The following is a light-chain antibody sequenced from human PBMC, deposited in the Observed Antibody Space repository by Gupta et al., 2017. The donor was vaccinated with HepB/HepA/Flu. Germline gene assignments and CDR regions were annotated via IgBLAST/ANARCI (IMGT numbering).Light chain of an antibody. J-gene: IGLJ3*02. CDR1: NIGSKS. Sequence: SYVLTQPPSVSVAPVKTASITCSGNNIGSKSVHWYQQRQGQAPVRGREEDSARPSGIPERFPGYNAPKTGNPTTISVDAGHQADDDGQLWDSRSDQDVFGGGTKLTVL. CDR3: QLWDSRSDQDV. V-gene: IGLV3-21*03. CDR2: EDS.